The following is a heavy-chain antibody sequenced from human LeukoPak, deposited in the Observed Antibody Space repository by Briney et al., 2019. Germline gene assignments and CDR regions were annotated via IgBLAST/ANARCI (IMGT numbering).Heavy chain of an antibody. CDR2: MKQDGREK. D-gene: IGHD1-26*01. CDR1: GLTFSTNW. CDR3: ARSSGIYY. J-gene: IGHJ4*02. V-gene: IGHV3-7*03. Sequence: PGGSLRLSCAASGLTFSTNWMSWVRQAPGTGLEWVANMKQDGREKYYVDSVKGRFTISRDNAKNSLYLQMNSLRAEDTAVYYCARSSGIYYWGQGTLVTVSS.